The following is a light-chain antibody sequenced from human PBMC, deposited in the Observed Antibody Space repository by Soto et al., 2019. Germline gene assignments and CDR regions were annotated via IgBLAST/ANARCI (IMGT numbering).Light chain of an antibody. V-gene: IGLV1-47*01. Sequence: QSALTQPPSASGTPGQRVTISCSGSSSNIGSNYVYWYQQLPGTAPKLLIYRNNQRPSGVPDRFSGSKSGTSASLAISGLRSEDEADYYCAAWDDSFSGFHVFGPVTK. J-gene: IGLJ1*01. CDR1: SSNIGSNY. CDR3: AAWDDSFSGFHV. CDR2: RNN.